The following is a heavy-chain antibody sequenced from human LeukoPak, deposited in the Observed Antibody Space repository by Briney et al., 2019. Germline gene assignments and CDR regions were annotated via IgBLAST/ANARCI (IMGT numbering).Heavy chain of an antibody. Sequence: GESLRLSCAASGFIFSNYAMNWVRQAPGKGLEWISYISTSSSTIYYADSVKGRFTISRDNAKNTLYLQMNSLTEEDTAVYYCARGETAVTSYLHFRGQGTLVTVSS. J-gene: IGHJ4*02. CDR2: ISTSSSTI. D-gene: IGHD2-21*02. V-gene: IGHV3-48*02. CDR1: GFIFSNYA. CDR3: ARGETAVTSYLHF.